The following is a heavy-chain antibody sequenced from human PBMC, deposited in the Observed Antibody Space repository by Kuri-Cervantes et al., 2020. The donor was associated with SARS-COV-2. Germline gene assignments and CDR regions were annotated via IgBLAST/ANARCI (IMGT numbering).Heavy chain of an antibody. Sequence: GGSLRLSCAASGFTFSSYGMHWVRQAPGKGLEWVAFIRYDGSNKYYADSVKGRFTISRDNSKNTLYLQMSSLRAEDTAVYYCARDGEELGVIIGDYFDYWGQGTLVPVAS. D-gene: IGHD3-10*01. J-gene: IGHJ4*02. V-gene: IGHV3-30*02. CDR1: GFTFSSYG. CDR2: IRYDGSNK. CDR3: ARDGEELGVIIGDYFDY.